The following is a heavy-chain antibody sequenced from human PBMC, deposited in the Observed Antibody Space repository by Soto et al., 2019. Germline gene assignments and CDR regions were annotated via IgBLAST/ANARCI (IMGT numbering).Heavy chain of an antibody. CDR1: GFTFSGSA. V-gene: IGHV3-73*01. D-gene: IGHD2-15*01. CDR2: IRSKANSYAT. CDR3: TRSYCSGGSCYAWGYFDL. Sequence: SLRLSCAASGFTFSGSAMHWVRQASGKGLEWVGRIRSKANSYATAYAASVKGRFTISRDDSKNTAYLQMNSLKTEDTAVYYCTRSYCSGGSCYAWGYFDLWGRGTLVTVSS. J-gene: IGHJ2*01.